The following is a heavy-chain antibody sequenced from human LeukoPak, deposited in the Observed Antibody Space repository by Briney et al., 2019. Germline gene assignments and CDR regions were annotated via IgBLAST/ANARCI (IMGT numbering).Heavy chain of an antibody. D-gene: IGHD1-14*01. V-gene: IGHV3-64D*06. CDR2: ISRSGDSI. J-gene: IGHJ4*02. CDR1: GFTFSSYA. Sequence: GGSLRLSCSASGFTFSSYAMHWVRQAPGKGLEYVSAISRSGDSIYHADSVKGRISISRDNSKNTLYLQMSSLRAEDTAVYYCVKGTYTAAHWGQGTLVTVSS. CDR3: VKGTYTAAH.